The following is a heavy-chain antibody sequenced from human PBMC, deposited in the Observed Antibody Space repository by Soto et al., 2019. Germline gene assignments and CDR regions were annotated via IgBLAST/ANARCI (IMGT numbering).Heavy chain of an antibody. V-gene: IGHV6-1*01. CDR1: GDSVSSKNAA. CDR3: ARSGPGGYIDY. CDR2: TYYRSKWHS. Sequence: SPTLSLPCAISGDSVSSKNAAWNWIRQSPTRGLEWLGRTYYRSKWHSGYAVSVRSRISISPDTSKNRFSLQLNSVTPDDTAVYYCARSGPGGYIDYWGRGTLVTVSS. D-gene: IGHD3-22*01. J-gene: IGHJ4*02.